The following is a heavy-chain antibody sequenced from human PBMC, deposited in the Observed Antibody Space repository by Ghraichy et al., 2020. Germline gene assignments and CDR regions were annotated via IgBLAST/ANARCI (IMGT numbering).Heavy chain of an antibody. CDR2: IYGGGRT. Sequence: GSLRLSCAASDFTVSSNYMSWVRQAPGKGLEWVSVIYGGGRTYYADSVKGRFTISRDNSKNTLYLQMNSLRAEDTAVYYCARGPNGYSYGSRHDYWGQGTLVTVSS. D-gene: IGHD5-18*01. V-gene: IGHV3-53*01. J-gene: IGHJ4*02. CDR1: DFTVSSNY. CDR3: ARGPNGYSYGSRHDY.